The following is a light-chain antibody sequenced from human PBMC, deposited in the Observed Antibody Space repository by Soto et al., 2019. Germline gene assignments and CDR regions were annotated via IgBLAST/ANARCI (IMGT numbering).Light chain of an antibody. V-gene: IGKV3-11*01. CDR3: QQRSDWPLT. Sequence: EIVLTQSPATLSLSPGERATLSCRASQSVSXYLAWYQQKPGQDPRLLIYDASNRATGIPARFSGSGSGTDFTLTISSLEPEDFAVYYCQQRSDWPLTFGGGTKVEIK. J-gene: IGKJ4*01. CDR2: DAS. CDR1: QSVSXY.